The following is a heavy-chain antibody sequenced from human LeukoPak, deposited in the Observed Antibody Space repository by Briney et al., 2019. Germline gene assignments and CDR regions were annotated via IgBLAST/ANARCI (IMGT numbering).Heavy chain of an antibody. CDR3: TRDWGSGSYDRKFDP. Sequence: PGGSLRLSCTASGFTFGDYAMSWVRQAPGKGLEWVGFIRSKAYGGTTEYAASVKGRFTISRYDSKSIAYLQMNSLKTEDTAVYYCTRDWGSGSYDRKFDPWGQGTLVTVSS. V-gene: IGHV3-49*04. CDR1: GFTFGDYA. J-gene: IGHJ5*02. D-gene: IGHD1-26*01. CDR2: IRSKAYGGTT.